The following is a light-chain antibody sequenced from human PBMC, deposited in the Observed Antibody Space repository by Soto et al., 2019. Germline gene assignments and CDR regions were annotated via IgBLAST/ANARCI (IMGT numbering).Light chain of an antibody. V-gene: IGKV4-1*01. J-gene: IGKJ2*01. Sequence: DIVLTQSPDSLAVSLGERATINCTSSQSIFYSSNNKNYLAWYQQKPGQPPKLLIYWASTRESGVPDRFGGSGAGTDFPLTISSLQAEDVAVYHCQQYYSTPYTFGQGTKLEIK. CDR1: QSIFYSSNNKNY. CDR3: QQYYSTPYT. CDR2: WAS.